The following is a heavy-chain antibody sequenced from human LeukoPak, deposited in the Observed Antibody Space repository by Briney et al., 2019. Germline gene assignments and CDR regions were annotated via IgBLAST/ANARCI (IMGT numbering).Heavy chain of an antibody. V-gene: IGHV3-23*01. J-gene: IGHJ5*02. CDR1: GFTFRSYS. CDR2: ISGSSGGT. Sequence: PGGSLRLSCAASGFTFRSYSMAWVRQAPGKGLEWVSSISGSSGGTYYSHSVKGRFTISRDNSNNRLYLQMNSLRAEDTALYSCAKGRGEEIIDRFDPWGQGTLVTVSS. CDR3: AKGRGEEIIDRFDP. D-gene: IGHD2-21*01.